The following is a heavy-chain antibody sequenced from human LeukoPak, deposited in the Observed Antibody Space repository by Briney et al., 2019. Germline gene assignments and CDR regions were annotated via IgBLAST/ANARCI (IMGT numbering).Heavy chain of an antibody. J-gene: IGHJ4*02. D-gene: IGHD5-12*01. CDR2: ISYDGTKK. V-gene: IGHV3-30*03. Sequence: GGSLRLSCAASGFTFSNYWMSWVRQAPGKGLEWVAVISYDGTKKYYADSLEGRFTISRDTSKNTLFLQMNSLRAEDTAVYYCARGGVYGYSGYDYFDSWGQGTLVTVSS. CDR1: GFTFSNYW. CDR3: ARGGVYGYSGYDYFDS.